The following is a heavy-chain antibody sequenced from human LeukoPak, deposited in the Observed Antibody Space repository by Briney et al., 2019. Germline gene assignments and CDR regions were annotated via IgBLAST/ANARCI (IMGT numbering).Heavy chain of an antibody. D-gene: IGHD2-2*01. J-gene: IGHJ3*02. CDR2: IYTSGST. V-gene: IGHV4-4*09. CDR3: ARQKCTSTSCLTKNAFDI. CDR1: GSISSYY. Sequence: SETLSLTCTVSGSISSYYWSWVRQPPGKGLEWIGYIYTSGSTNYNPSLKSRVTISVDTSKNQFSLDLSSVTAADTAVYYCARQKCTSTSCLTKNAFDIWGQGTMVTVSS.